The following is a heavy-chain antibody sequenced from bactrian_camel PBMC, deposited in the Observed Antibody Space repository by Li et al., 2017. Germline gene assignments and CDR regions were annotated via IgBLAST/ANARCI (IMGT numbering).Heavy chain of an antibody. J-gene: IGHJ4*01. CDR1: GFTFSSYA. D-gene: IGHD2*01. V-gene: IGHV3S1*01. Sequence: HVQLVESGGGLVQPGGSLRLSCAAAGFTFSSYAMRWVRRAPGKGLEWVGDIDASSGTTYYADSVKGRFTISRDNAKNTLYLQLNSLRTEDTARYYCAKDARYYDYTSTALYELHYWGQGTQVTVS. CDR3: AKDARYYDYTSTALYELHY. CDR2: IDASSGTT.